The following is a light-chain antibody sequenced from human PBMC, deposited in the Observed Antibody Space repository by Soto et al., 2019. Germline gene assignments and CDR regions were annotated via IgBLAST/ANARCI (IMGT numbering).Light chain of an antibody. Sequence: EIVFTQSPGTLSLSPGDRATLSCRASQSINGNYLHWYQQKPGQAPRLLIFGTSSRATGIPDRFIGGGSGTDFTLTISRLEPEDFAVYYCQQCGSLPGTFGQGTKVDNK. CDR2: GTS. V-gene: IGKV3-20*01. CDR1: QSINGNY. CDR3: QQCGSLPGT. J-gene: IGKJ1*01.